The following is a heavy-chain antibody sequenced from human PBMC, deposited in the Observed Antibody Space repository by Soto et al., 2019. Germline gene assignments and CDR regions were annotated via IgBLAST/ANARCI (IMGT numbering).Heavy chain of an antibody. Sequence: PGGSLTLSCSPSGFTFSSYWMTSVRQAPGKGLESLSYISPYGNYKYYVYTETGRFTISRDDAKNSLYLQMNSLRAEDTAVYYCAKDREPPGLFFDYWGQGTLVTVSS. V-gene: IGHV3-7*03. D-gene: IGHD3-9*01. J-gene: IGHJ4*01. CDR1: GFTFSSYW. CDR2: ISPYGNYK. CDR3: AKDREPPGLFFDY.